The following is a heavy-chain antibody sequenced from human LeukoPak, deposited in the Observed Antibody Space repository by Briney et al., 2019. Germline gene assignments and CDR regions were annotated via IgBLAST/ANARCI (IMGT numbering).Heavy chain of an antibody. CDR1: GGSISSGGYY. CDR3: ARHTYCSGGSCYSAFDY. CDR2: IYYSGST. Sequence: PSETLSLTCTVSGGSISSGGYYWSWIRQHPGKGLEWIGYIYYSGSTYYNPSLKSRVTISVDTSKNQFSLKLSSVTAADTAVYYCARHTYCSGGSCYSAFDYWGQGTLVTVSS. J-gene: IGHJ4*02. V-gene: IGHV4-31*03. D-gene: IGHD2-15*01.